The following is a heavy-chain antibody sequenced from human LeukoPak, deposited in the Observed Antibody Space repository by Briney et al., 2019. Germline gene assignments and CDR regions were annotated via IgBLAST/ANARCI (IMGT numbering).Heavy chain of an antibody. CDR1: GFTITTYA. CDR2: ISGSGVGA. J-gene: IGHJ4*02. CDR3: AKADYYDFDS. D-gene: IGHD3-10*01. V-gene: IGHV3-23*01. Sequence: PGGSLRLSCAASGFTITTYAMSWVRQAPGKGLECVSTISGSGVGAYYADSVKGRFTISRDNSNNTLYLQMNSLRAEDTAVYYCAKADYYDFDSWGQGTLVPVSS.